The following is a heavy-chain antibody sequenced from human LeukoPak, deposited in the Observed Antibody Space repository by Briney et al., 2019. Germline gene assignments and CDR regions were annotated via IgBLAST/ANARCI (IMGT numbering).Heavy chain of an antibody. CDR2: ISYDGSNK. D-gene: IGHD2-2*01. J-gene: IGHJ6*02. V-gene: IGHV3-30*18. CDR1: GFTLSSYG. CDR3: AKSADCSSTSCPKLYYYYGMDV. Sequence: GGSLRLSCAASGFTLSSYGMHWVRQAPGKGLEWVAVISYDGSNKYYADSVKGRFTISRDNSKNTLYLQMNSLRAEDTAVYYCAKSADCSSTSCPKLYYYYGMDVWGQGTTVTVSS.